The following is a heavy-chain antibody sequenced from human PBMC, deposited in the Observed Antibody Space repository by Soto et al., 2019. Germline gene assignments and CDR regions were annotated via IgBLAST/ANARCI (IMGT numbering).Heavy chain of an antibody. CDR1: GGTFSSYA. D-gene: IGHD3-10*01. CDR2: IIPIFGTA. CDR3: ARDQDYYGSGRPPAWFDP. V-gene: IGHV1-69*01. Sequence: QVQLVQSGAEVKKPGSSVKVSCKASGGTFSSYAISWVRQAPGQGLEWMGGIIPIFGTANYAQKFQGRVTITADESTSTADMELSSLRSEDTAVYYCARDQDYYGSGRPPAWFDPWGQGTLVTVSS. J-gene: IGHJ5*02.